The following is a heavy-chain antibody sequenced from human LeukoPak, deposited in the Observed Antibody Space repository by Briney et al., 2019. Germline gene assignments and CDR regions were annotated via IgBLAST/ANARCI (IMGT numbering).Heavy chain of an antibody. D-gene: IGHD2-2*01. V-gene: IGHV1-69*13. Sequence: GASVKVSCKASGGTFSSYAISWVRQAPGQGLEWMGGIIPIFGTANYAQKFQGRVTITADESTSTAYMELSSLRSEDTAVYYCARAMGTPSTPIYFDYWGQGTLVTVSS. CDR3: ARAMGTPSTPIYFDY. J-gene: IGHJ4*02. CDR1: GGTFSSYA. CDR2: IIPIFGTA.